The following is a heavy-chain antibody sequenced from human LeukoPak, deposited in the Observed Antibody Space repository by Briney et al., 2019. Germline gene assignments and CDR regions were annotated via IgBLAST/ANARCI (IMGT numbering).Heavy chain of an antibody. D-gene: IGHD1-26*01. CDR3: ARGFGATDY. Sequence: GGSLRLSCAASGFTFSSSWMSWLRQAPGKGLEWVTNIGQGGGGKYYVDSVKGRFTISRDNAKNSLYLQMNSLRAEDTAVYYCARGFGATDYWGQGTLVTVSS. V-gene: IGHV3-7*01. CDR1: GFTFSSSW. J-gene: IGHJ4*02. CDR2: IGQGGGGK.